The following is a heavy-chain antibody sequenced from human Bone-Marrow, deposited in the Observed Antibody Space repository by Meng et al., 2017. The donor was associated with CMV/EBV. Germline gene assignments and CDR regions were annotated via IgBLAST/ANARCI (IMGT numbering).Heavy chain of an antibody. D-gene: IGHD2-2*01. J-gene: IGHJ4*02. CDR2: FSGGGLDTT. CDR1: GFTFDNYA. V-gene: IGHV3-23*01. Sequence: GESLKISCSASGFTFDNYAMSWVRQAPGKGLEWVSTFSGGGLDTTYHADSVRGRFTTSRDNSRNTLSLQMTSLGAEDTAIYYCAKAALATCKVATCYHFACWGPGKLVTVSS. CDR3: AKAALATCKVATCYHFAC.